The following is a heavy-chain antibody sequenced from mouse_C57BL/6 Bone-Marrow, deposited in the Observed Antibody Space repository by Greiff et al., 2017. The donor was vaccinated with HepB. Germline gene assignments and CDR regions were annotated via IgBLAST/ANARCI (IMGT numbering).Heavy chain of an antibody. CDR1: GFTFSDYG. V-gene: IGHV5-17*01. Sequence: EVQLVESGGGLVKPGGSLKLSCAASGFTFSDYGMHWVRQAPEKGLEWVAYISSGSSTIYYADTVKGRFTISRDNAKNTLFLQMTSLRSEDTAMYYCAREGWLTLWYFDVWGTGTTVTVSS. CDR2: ISSGSSTI. J-gene: IGHJ1*03. D-gene: IGHD2-3*01. CDR3: AREGWLTLWYFDV.